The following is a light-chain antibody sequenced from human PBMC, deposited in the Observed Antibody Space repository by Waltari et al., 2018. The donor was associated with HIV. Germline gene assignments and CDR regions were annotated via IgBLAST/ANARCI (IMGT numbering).Light chain of an antibody. CDR3: ASWDDSLSVV. CDR2: RNN. CDR1: RANIGRNY. Sequence: QSALTQPPSASGTPGQRVTIPCSGSRANIGRNYVYWYLQLPGTAPKLLLYRNNQRPSGVPDRFSGSKSGTSASLAISGLRSEDEADYYCASWDDSLSVVFGGGTKLTVL. J-gene: IGLJ2*01. V-gene: IGLV1-47*01.